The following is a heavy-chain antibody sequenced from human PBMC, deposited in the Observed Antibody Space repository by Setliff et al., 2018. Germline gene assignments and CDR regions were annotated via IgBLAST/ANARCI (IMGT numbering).Heavy chain of an antibody. D-gene: IGHD5-18*01. J-gene: IGHJ3*02. V-gene: IGHV1-18*01. CDR1: GYTFTSYG. Sequence: ASVKVSCKASGYTFTSYGISWVRQAPGQGLEWMGWISAYNANTNYAQKLQGRVTMTTDTSTSTAYMELRSLRSDDTAVYYCARVPRFTDTRNAFDIWGQGTMVTVSS. CDR3: ARVPRFTDTRNAFDI. CDR2: ISAYNANT.